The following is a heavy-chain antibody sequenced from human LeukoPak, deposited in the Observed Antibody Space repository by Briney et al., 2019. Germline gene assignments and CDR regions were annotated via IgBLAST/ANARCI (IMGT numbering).Heavy chain of an antibody. CDR1: GFTFSSYA. V-gene: IGHV3-21*01. Sequence: PGGSLRLSCAASGFTFSSYAMSWVRQAAGKGLEWVSSISSSSTYIYYVDSVKGRFTISRDNAKNSLYLQMNSLRAEDTAVYYCARNGYFYGMDVWGKGTTVTVSS. J-gene: IGHJ6*04. CDR2: ISSSSTYI. CDR3: ARNGYFYGMDV.